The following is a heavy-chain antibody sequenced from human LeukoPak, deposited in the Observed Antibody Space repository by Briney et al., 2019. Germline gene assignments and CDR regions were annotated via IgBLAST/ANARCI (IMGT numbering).Heavy chain of an antibody. CDR3: ARGSQYYDFWSGYFLDY. D-gene: IGHD3-3*01. J-gene: IGHJ4*02. Sequence: GGSLRLSCAASGFTFSNAWMSWVRQAPGKGLEWVSAISGSGGSTYYADSVKGRFTISRDNSKNTLYLQMNSLRAEDTAVYYCARGSQYYDFWSGYFLDYWGQGTLVTVSS. CDR2: ISGSGGST. V-gene: IGHV3-23*01. CDR1: GFTFSNAW.